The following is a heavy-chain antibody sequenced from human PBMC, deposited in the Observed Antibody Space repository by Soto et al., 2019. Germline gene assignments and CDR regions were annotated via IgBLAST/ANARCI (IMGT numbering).Heavy chain of an antibody. D-gene: IGHD5-18*01. Sequence: SQTLSLTCALSGDSFSSNSAACNWIRQSPSRGLEWLGRTYYRSKWYNAYAVSVKSRITINPDTSKNQFSMQLNYVTPEDTAVYYCARGSYWDYFDYWGQGTLVTV. J-gene: IGHJ4*02. V-gene: IGHV6-1*01. CDR1: GDSFSSNSAA. CDR3: ARGSYWDYFDY. CDR2: TYYRSKWYN.